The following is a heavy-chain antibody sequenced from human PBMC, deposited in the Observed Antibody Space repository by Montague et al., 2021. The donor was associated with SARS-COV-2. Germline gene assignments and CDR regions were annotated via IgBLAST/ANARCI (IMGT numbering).Heavy chain of an antibody. CDR3: AKLTMAPSFHYDL. D-gene: IGHD3-10*01. J-gene: IGHJ4*02. V-gene: IGHV4-59*08. CDR1: GASITNDF. Sequence: SETLSLTCTVSGASITNDFWGWIRQSPGKRLEWIGYIDYNGNTKSNPSLKSRVTFSLATSKNQLSLRLSSVTAADTAIDFCAKLTMAPSFHYDLWGQGALDTVAS. CDR2: IDYNGNT.